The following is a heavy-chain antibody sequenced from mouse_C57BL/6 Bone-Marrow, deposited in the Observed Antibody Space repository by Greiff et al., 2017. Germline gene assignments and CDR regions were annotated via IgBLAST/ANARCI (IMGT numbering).Heavy chain of an antibody. CDR2: ISSGGSYT. J-gene: IGHJ1*03. CDR3: ARDGYWYFNV. Sequence: EVKLVESGGDLVKPGGSLKLSCAASGFTFSSYGMSWVRQTPDKRLEWVATISSGGSYTYYPDSVKGRFTISRDNAKNTLYLQMSSLKSEDTAMYYFARDGYWYFNVWGTGTTVTVSS. CDR1: GFTFSSYG. V-gene: IGHV5-6*01.